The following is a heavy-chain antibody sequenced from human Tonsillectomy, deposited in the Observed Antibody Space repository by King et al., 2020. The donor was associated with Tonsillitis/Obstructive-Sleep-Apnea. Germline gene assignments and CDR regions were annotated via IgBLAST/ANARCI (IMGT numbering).Heavy chain of an antibody. D-gene: IGHD6-13*01. Sequence: VQLVESGGGLVKPGGSLRLSCAASGFTFSDYYMSWIRQAPGRGLEWVSYISSSSSYTHYADSVKGRFTISRDNAKNSLYLQMNSLRAEDTAVYYCARERYSSSWRQSGLNDYWGQGTLVTVSS. CDR3: ARERYSSSWRQSGLNDY. CDR1: GFTFSDYY. CDR2: ISSSSSYT. V-gene: IGHV3-11*05. J-gene: IGHJ4*02.